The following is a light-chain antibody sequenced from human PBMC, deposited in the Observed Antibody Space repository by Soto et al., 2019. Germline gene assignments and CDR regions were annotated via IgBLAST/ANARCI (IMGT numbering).Light chain of an antibody. CDR1: QSVSSS. V-gene: IGKV3-15*01. CDR2: GAS. Sequence: EIVMTQSPATLSVSPGERATLSCRASQSVSSSLAWYQQKPGQAPRLLIYGASTRATGIPARFSGSGSGTEFTLTISSLQSEDFAVYYCQQYNNWLTFGGGTKVDNK. J-gene: IGKJ4*01. CDR3: QQYNNWLT.